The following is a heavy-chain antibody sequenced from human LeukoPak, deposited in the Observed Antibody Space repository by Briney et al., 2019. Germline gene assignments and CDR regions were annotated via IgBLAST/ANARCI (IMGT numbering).Heavy chain of an antibody. Sequence: SVKVSCKASGYTFTSYGISWVRQAPGQGLEWMGGIIPIFGTANYAQKFQGRVTITADESTSTAYMELSSLRSEDTAVYYCARDQGGSGLLWFGELREFDPWGQGTLVTVSS. D-gene: IGHD3-10*01. CDR1: GYTFTSYG. J-gene: IGHJ5*02. CDR2: IIPIFGTA. V-gene: IGHV1-69*13. CDR3: ARDQGGSGLLWFGELREFDP.